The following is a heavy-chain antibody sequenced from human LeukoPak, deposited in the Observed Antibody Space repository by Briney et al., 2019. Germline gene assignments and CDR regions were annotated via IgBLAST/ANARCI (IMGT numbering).Heavy chain of an antibody. CDR1: GFTFSNYW. Sequence: GGSLRLSCVASGFTFSNYWMSWVRQAPGKGLECVANIKEDGSEKYYVDSVKGRFTISRDNSKNTLYLQVNSLRADDTAVYYCARDIRMASFDYWGQGTLVTVSS. D-gene: IGHD2-8*01. CDR3: ARDIRMASFDY. J-gene: IGHJ4*02. CDR2: IKEDGSEK. V-gene: IGHV3-7*03.